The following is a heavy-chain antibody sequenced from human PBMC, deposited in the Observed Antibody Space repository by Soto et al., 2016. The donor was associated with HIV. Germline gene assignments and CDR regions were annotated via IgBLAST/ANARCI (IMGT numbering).Heavy chain of an antibody. D-gene: IGHD2-15*01. Sequence: QVQLVQSGAEVKKPGSSVKVSCKASGGTFSWVRQAPGQGLEWMGGIIPVLGIANYAQKFQGRVTITADKSTSTAYMEVSSLRSEDTAVYYCATCSGGSCYSLYYYMDVWGKGTTVTVSS. J-gene: IGHJ6*03. CDR2: IIPVLGIA. V-gene: IGHV1-69*10. CDR3: ATCSGGSCYSLYYYMDV. CDR1: GGTF.